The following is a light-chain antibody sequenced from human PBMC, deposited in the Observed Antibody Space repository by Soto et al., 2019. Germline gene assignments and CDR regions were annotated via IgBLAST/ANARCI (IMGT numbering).Light chain of an antibody. CDR2: AVT. Sequence: QSALTQPASVSGSPGQSITISCTGTSXDVGGYNYVSWYQQHPGKAPKLMIYAVTDRPSGVSSRFSGSKSGNTASLTISGLQAEDEADYYCSSYTSSSTLFGTGTKFTVL. CDR1: SXDVGGYNY. V-gene: IGLV2-14*01. CDR3: SSYTSSSTL. J-gene: IGLJ1*01.